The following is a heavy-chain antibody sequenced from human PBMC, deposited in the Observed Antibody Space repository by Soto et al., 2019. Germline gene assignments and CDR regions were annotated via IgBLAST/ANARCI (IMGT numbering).Heavy chain of an antibody. CDR1: GVSISVSSDY. CDR2: IHYSGST. Sequence: SDTLSLTCPCSGVSISVSSDYWVWMRPPPGKGLEWIGSIHYSGSTYYDPSLKSRVTISVDTSKNQFSLKLSSVTAADTAVYYCAAYDSSGYYSHYWGQGTLVTVSS. J-gene: IGHJ4*02. CDR3: AAYDSSGYYSHY. D-gene: IGHD3-22*01. V-gene: IGHV4-39*01.